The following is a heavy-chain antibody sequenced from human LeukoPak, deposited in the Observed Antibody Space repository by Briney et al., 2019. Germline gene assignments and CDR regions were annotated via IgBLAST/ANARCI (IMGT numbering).Heavy chain of an antibody. CDR2: VWHDGSNI. CDR3: ARGGYSGTYYFDY. V-gene: IGHV3-33*01. Sequence: GGSLRLSCAASGFTFSTYGMHWVRQAPGKGLEWVAVVWHDGSNIHYVDSVKGRFTISRDNSKSTLFLQMNSLTAEDTAVYYRARGGYSGTYYFDYWGQGALVTVSS. D-gene: IGHD1-26*01. CDR1: GFTFSTYG. J-gene: IGHJ4*02.